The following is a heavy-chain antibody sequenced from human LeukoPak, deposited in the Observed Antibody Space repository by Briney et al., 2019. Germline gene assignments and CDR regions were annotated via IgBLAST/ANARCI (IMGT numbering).Heavy chain of an antibody. Sequence: SETLSLTCTVSGGSISSGAYYWSWIRQHPGKGLEWIGYISYSGNTYYNPSLKSRITISVDTSKNQFSLKLSSVTAADTAVYYCARDSAITFGGEGGGGYFDYWGQGTLVTVSS. CDR2: ISYSGNT. CDR1: GGSISSGAYY. D-gene: IGHD3-16*01. V-gene: IGHV4-31*03. J-gene: IGHJ4*02. CDR3: ARDSAITFGGEGGGGYFDY.